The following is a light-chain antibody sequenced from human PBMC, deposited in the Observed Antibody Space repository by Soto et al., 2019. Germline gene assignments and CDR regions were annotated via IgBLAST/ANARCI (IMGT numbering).Light chain of an antibody. Sequence: EIVLTQSPGTLSLSPGERATLSCRASQSVSSNSLAWYQQKPDQAPRLLIYDASSRATGIPDRFSGSGSGTDFPLTISRLEPEDFAVYYCQLYGSSPQTFGGGTKVEIK. J-gene: IGKJ4*01. CDR2: DAS. CDR1: QSVSSNS. CDR3: QLYGSSPQT. V-gene: IGKV3-20*01.